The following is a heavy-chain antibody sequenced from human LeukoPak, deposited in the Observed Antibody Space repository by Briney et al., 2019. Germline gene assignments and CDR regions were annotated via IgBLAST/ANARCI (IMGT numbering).Heavy chain of an antibody. Sequence: SQTLSLTCAVSGGSISSGGSPWSWIRQPPGKGLEWIGYIYHSGSTYYNPSLKSRVTISVDRSKNQFSLKLSSVTAADTAVYYCARAPLEPYYFDYWGQGTLVTVSS. CDR2: IYHSGST. CDR1: GGSISSGGSP. V-gene: IGHV4-30-2*01. CDR3: ARAPLEPYYFDY. D-gene: IGHD1-1*01. J-gene: IGHJ4*02.